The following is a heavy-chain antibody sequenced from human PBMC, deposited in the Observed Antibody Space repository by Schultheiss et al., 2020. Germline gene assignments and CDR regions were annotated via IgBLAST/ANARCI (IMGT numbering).Heavy chain of an antibody. J-gene: IGHJ4*02. CDR3: EKGGFTVATSFDY. V-gene: IGHV3-23*01. D-gene: IGHD4-17*01. CDR2: ISGSGGST. Sequence: GGSLRLSCAASGFTFSSYAMSWVRQAPGKGLEWVSAISGSGGSTYYADSVKGRFTISRDNSKSTLFLQMNSLRVEDTAVYYCEKGGFTVATSFDYWGQGTLVTVSS. CDR1: GFTFSSYA.